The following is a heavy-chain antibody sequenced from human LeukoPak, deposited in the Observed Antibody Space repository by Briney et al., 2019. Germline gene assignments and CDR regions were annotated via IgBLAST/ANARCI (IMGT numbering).Heavy chain of an antibody. D-gene: IGHD5-24*01. CDR1: GYTFTGYY. CDR3: AREKMRDGYNPLDY. Sequence: ASVKVSCKASGYTFTGYYMHWVRQAPGQGLEWMGWINPNSGGTNYAQKFQGRVTMTRDTSISTAYMELSRLRSDDTAVYYCAREKMRDGYNPLDYWGQGTLVTVSS. V-gene: IGHV1-2*02. J-gene: IGHJ4*02. CDR2: INPNSGGT.